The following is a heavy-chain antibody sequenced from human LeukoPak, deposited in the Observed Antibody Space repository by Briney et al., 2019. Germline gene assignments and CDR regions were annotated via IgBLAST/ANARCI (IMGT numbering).Heavy chain of an antibody. V-gene: IGHV4-59*01. CDR1: GGSISSYY. Sequence: SETLSLTCTVSGGSISSYYWSWIRQPPGKRLEWIGYIYYSGSTNYNPSLKSRVTISVDTSKNQFSLKLSSVTAADTAVYYCARDNQGSGDAFDIWGQGTMVTVSS. D-gene: IGHD1-14*01. CDR2: IYYSGST. J-gene: IGHJ3*02. CDR3: ARDNQGSGDAFDI.